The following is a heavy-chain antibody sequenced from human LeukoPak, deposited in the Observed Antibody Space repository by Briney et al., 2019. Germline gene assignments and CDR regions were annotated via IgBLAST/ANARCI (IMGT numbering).Heavy chain of an antibody. CDR3: ARVCYDFWSGYSDY. Sequence: PGGSLRLSWAASVFTFGSYCMHWIREAPGKGLEWVAVTSHDGSNTYYVDSVKGRFIISRDNSKNTLYLQMNSLRAEDTAVYYCARVCYDFWSGYSDYWGQGTLVTVSS. V-gene: IGHV3-30*03. D-gene: IGHD3-3*01. CDR1: VFTFGSYC. CDR2: TSHDGSNT. J-gene: IGHJ4*02.